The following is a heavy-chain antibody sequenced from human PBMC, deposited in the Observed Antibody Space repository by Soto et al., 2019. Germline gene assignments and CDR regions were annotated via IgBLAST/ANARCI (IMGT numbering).Heavy chain of an antibody. Sequence: QVQLMQSGAEVKKPGASVKVSCKASGDTFSDYYIHWVRQAPGQGLEWMGTVNPSGGHTTYSQHFLGRVTMTRDTSTSTLHMELTSLTSEDTPVYYCARGGHVVVVTAALDYWGQGTLVTVSS. CDR3: ARGGHVVVVTAALDY. J-gene: IGHJ4*02. D-gene: IGHD2-21*02. CDR1: GDTFSDYY. V-gene: IGHV1-46*01. CDR2: VNPSGGHT.